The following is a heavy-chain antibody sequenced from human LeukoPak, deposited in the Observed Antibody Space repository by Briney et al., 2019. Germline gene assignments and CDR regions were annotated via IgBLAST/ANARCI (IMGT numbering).Heavy chain of an antibody. D-gene: IGHD2-21*02. CDR2: ISSSSTI. CDR1: GFTFSSYS. V-gene: IGHV3-48*04. CDR3: ASLDPYCGGDCYSFDY. J-gene: IGHJ4*02. Sequence: GGSLRLSCAASGFTFSSYSMNWVPQAPGKGLERVSYISSSSTIYYADSVKGRFTISRDNAKNSLYLQINSLRAEDTAVYYCASLDPYCGGDCYSFDYWGQGTLVTVSS.